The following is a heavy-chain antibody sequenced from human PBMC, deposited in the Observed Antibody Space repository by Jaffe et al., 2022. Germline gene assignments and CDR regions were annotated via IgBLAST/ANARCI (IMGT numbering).Heavy chain of an antibody. CDR2: IRSKAYGGTT. D-gene: IGHD4-17*01. J-gene: IGHJ6*03. Sequence: EVQLVESGGGLVQPGRSLRLSCTASGFTFGDYAMSWFRQAPGKGLEWVGFIRSKAYGGTTEYAASVKGRFTISRDDSKSIAYLQMNSLKTEDTAVYYCTRDVYGDYYYYYYMDVWGKGTTVTVSS. V-gene: IGHV3-49*03. CDR1: GFTFGDYA. CDR3: TRDVYGDYYYYYYMDV.